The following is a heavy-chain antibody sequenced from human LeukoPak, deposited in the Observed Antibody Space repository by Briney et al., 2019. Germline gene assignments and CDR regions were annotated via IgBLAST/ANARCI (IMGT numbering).Heavy chain of an antibody. CDR2: ISRGASRT. V-gene: IGHV3-74*01. J-gene: IGHJ4*02. CDR1: GFTFSNHW. D-gene: IGHD5-18*01. CDR3: ARGGSDTAMAHDY. Sequence: QAGGSLRLSCAAPGFTFSNHWMHWVRQAPGKGLMWVSRISRGASRTDYADSVKGRFTISRDDAKNTLYLQVNSLRVEDTGVYFCARGGSDTAMAHDYWGQGILVTVSS.